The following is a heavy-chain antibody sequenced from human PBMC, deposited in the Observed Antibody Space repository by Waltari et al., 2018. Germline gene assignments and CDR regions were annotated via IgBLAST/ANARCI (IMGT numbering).Heavy chain of an antibody. CDR3: ARDHQVAGTFGDY. Sequence: QVQLVQSGAEVKKPGASVKVSCKASGYTFPSYAMHWVRQAPGQRLEWMGWINAGNGNTKYSQKFQGRVTITRDTSASTAYMELSSLRSEDTAVYYCARDHQVAGTFGDYWGQGTLVTVSS. V-gene: IGHV1-3*01. D-gene: IGHD6-19*01. CDR2: INAGNGNT. CDR1: GYTFPSYA. J-gene: IGHJ4*02.